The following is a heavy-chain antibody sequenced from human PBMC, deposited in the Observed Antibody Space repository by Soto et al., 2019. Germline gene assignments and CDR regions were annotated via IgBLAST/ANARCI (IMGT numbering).Heavy chain of an antibody. D-gene: IGHD5-12*01. CDR3: AIILFSGPPPYGMAV. V-gene: IGHV3-23*01. CDR1: GFTFSSYA. J-gene: IGHJ6*02. CDR2: ISGSGGST. Sequence: GGSLRLSCAASGFTFSSYAMSWVRQAPGKGLEWVSSISGSGGSTYYADSVKGRFTIFRDNSKNTLYLQMNSLRAEDTAVYYCAIILFSGPPPYGMAVWGQGSTVPGSS.